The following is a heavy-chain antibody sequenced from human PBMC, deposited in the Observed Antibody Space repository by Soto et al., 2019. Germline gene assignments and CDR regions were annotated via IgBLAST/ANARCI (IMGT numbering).Heavy chain of an antibody. CDR1: GGSISSYY. CDR2: IYYSGST. V-gene: IGHV4-59*01. J-gene: IGHJ4*02. Sequence: QVQLQESGPGLVKPSETLSLTCTVSGGSISSYYWSWIRQPPGKGLEWIGYIYYSGSTNYNPSLKSRVTISVDTSKNQFSLKLSSVTAADTAVYYCASSVGGGWYLDYSGQGTLVTVSS. CDR3: ASSVGGGWYLDY. D-gene: IGHD6-19*01.